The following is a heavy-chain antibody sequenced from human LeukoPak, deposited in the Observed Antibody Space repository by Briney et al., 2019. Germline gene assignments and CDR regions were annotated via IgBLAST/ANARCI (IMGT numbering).Heavy chain of an antibody. J-gene: IGHJ4*02. CDR2: ISGGGHST. D-gene: IGHD3-3*01. CDR1: EFTFSSYA. CDR3: AKDPNLFDYDFWSGYPNYFDY. V-gene: IGHV3-23*01. Sequence: GGSLRLSCAASEFTFSSYAMSWVRQAPGKGLEWVSAISGGGHSTYYPDSVKGRFTISRDNSKNTLYLQMNSLRAEDTAVYYCAKDPNLFDYDFWSGYPNYFDYWGQGTLVTVSS.